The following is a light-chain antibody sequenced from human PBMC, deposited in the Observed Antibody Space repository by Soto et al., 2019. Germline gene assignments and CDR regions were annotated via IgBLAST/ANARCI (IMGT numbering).Light chain of an antibody. V-gene: IGKV2-28*01. CDR2: LGS. CDR1: QSLLYSNGYNY. Sequence: DFVMTQSPLSLSVTPGEPASISCRSSQSLLYSNGYNYFHWYLQKPGQSPQLLIYLGSNRASGVPDRFSGSGSGTDFTLKISRVEAEDVGVYYCMQVLQAPYTFGQGTKLEIK. CDR3: MQVLQAPYT. J-gene: IGKJ2*01.